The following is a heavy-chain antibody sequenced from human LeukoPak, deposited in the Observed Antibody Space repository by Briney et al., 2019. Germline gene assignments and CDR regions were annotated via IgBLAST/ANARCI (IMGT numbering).Heavy chain of an antibody. CDR2: FDPEDGET. V-gene: IGHV1-24*01. D-gene: IGHD3-9*01. J-gene: IGHJ4*02. Sequence: GASVKVSCKVSGYTLTELSMHWVRQAPGKGLEWMGGFDPEDGETIYAQKFQGRVTMTEDTSTDTAYMEVSSLRSEDTAVYYCARTSVLRYSDWLQPIHYWGQGTLITVSS. CDR3: ARTSVLRYSDWLQPIHY. CDR1: GYTLTELS.